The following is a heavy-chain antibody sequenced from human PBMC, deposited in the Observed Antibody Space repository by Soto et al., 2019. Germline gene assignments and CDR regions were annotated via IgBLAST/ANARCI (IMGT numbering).Heavy chain of an antibody. CDR1: GGSIRSGVYF. Sequence: SETLSLTCTVSGGSIRSGVYFWAWVRQPPGKALEWIGSIYYSGSTYYNPSLRSRVTMSVDTSRHQFSLSMNSVTATDTAVYYCAIAVAGTSGWFDPWGQGTPVTVSS. CDR2: IYYSGST. J-gene: IGHJ5*02. CDR3: AIAVAGTSGWFDP. D-gene: IGHD6-19*01. V-gene: IGHV4-39*02.